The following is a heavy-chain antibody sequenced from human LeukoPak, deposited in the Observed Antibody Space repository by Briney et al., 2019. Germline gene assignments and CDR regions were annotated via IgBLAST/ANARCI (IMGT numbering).Heavy chain of an antibody. CDR3: ARGGTTVANYYFDY. J-gene: IGHJ4*02. CDR2: MYHSGST. CDR1: GGSISSGGYY. D-gene: IGHD4-23*01. V-gene: IGHV4-31*03. Sequence: SETLSLTCTVSGGSISSGGYYWTWIRQHPGKGLEWIGYMYHSGSTYYNPSLKSRVTISVDTYKNRFYLKLTSVTAADTAMYYCARGGTTVANYYFDYWGQGTLVTVPS.